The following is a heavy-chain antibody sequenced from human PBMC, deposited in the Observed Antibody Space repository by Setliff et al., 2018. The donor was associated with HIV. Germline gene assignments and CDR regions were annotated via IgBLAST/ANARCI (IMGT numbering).Heavy chain of an antibody. J-gene: IGHJ4*02. D-gene: IGHD3-16*02. CDR1: GYTFTSYA. CDR3: ASGFWGSYRALDY. Sequence: ASVKVSCKASGYTFTSYAMHWVRQAPGQRLEWMGWINAGNGNTKYSQKFQGRVTITRDASASTAYMELSSLRSEDTAVYYCASGFWGSYRALDYWGQGTLVTVSS. V-gene: IGHV1-3*01. CDR2: INAGNGNT.